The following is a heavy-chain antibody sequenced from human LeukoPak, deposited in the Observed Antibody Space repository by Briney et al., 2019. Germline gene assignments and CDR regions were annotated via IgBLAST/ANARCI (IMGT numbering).Heavy chain of an antibody. Sequence: PGGSLRLSCAASGFTFSSYAMPWVRQAPGKGLEWVAVISYDGSNKYYADSVKGRFTISRDNSKNTLYLQMNSLRAEDTAVYYCARDISNSTLPEYYDFWSGYYTYYYYGMDVWGQGTTVTVSS. CDR3: ARDISNSTLPEYYDFWSGYYTYYYYGMDV. CDR2: ISYDGSNK. V-gene: IGHV3-30-3*01. J-gene: IGHJ6*02. D-gene: IGHD3-3*01. CDR1: GFTFSSYA.